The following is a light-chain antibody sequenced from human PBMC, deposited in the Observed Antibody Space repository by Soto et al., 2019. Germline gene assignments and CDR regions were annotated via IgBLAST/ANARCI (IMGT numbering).Light chain of an antibody. V-gene: IGKV1-39*01. CDR3: QQAVT. CDR2: AAS. Sequence: IQMPQSPSSLSASVGDRVTITCRASQSISSYLNWYQQKPGKAPKLLIYAASSLQSGVPSRFSGSGSGTDFTLTISSLQPEDFATYYCQQAVTFGQGTKVDI. CDR1: QSISSY. J-gene: IGKJ1*01.